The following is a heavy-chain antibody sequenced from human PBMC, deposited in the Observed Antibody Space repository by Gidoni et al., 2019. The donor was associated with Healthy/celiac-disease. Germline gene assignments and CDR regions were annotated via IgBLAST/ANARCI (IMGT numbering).Heavy chain of an antibody. V-gene: IGHV3-15*01. J-gene: IGHJ6*02. D-gene: IGHD6-13*01. CDR1: GFTFRNAW. CDR2: IKSKTDGGTT. CDR3: TVPGIAAAGNDYYYGMDV. Sequence: EVQLVESGGGLVKPGGSLRLSCAASGFTFRNAWMSWVRQAPGKGLEWVGRIKSKTDGGTTDYAAPVKGRFTISRDDSKNTLYLQMNSLKTEDTAVYYCTVPGIAAAGNDYYYGMDVWGQGTTVTVSS.